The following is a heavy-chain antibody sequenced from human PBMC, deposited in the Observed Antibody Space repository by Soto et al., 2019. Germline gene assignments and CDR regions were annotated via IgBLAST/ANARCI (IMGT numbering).Heavy chain of an antibody. D-gene: IGHD3-10*01. Sequence: SETLSLTCTVSGGSLSTGDYYWSWIRQPPGKGLEWIGYIYYSGSTYYNPSLKSRVTISVDTSKNQFSLKLSSVTAADTAVYYCARGDGSGSPWKDYGMDVWGQGTTVTVSS. CDR1: GGSLSTGDYY. V-gene: IGHV4-30-4*01. J-gene: IGHJ6*02. CDR3: ARGDGSGSPWKDYGMDV. CDR2: IYYSGST.